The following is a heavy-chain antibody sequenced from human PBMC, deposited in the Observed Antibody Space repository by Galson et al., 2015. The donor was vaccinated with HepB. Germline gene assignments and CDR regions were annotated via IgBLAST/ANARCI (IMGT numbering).Heavy chain of an antibody. J-gene: IGHJ4*02. D-gene: IGHD2-15*01. CDR1: GYTFTNYA. Sequence: SVKVSCKASGYTFTNYAIYWVRQAPGQRLEWMGWIIADNGNTKYSQNFQGRVTITRDTSANTAYMGLSSLRSEDSAVYYCARGSSGAPYYFDYWGQGTLVTVSS. CDR3: ARGSSGAPYYFDY. CDR2: IIADNGNT. V-gene: IGHV1-3*01.